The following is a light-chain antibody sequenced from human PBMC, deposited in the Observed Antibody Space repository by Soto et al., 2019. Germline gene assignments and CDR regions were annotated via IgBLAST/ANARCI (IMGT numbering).Light chain of an antibody. CDR3: QKYDGVPLT. CDR1: QGIANH. V-gene: IGKV1-27*01. J-gene: IGKJ4*01. CDR2: AAY. Sequence: GDRVNITCRASQGIANHLAWYQQQPGKAPRLLIDAAYTLQSGVQPRFSGSGSKRDFTLTITNLQPEDVATYYCQKYDGVPLTFGGGTKVDIK.